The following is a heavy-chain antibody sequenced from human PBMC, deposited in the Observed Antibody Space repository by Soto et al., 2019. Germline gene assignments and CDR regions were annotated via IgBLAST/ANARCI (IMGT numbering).Heavy chain of an antibody. J-gene: IGHJ6*02. CDR2: INPNSGGT. D-gene: IGHD6-19*01. Sequence: VASVKVSCKASGYTFTGYYMHWVRQAPGQGLEWMGWINPNSGGTNYAQKFQGRVTMTRDTSISTAYMELSRLRSDDTAVYYCAREDSSGSYYYYYGMDVWGQGTTVTVSS. V-gene: IGHV1-2*02. CDR3: AREDSSGSYYYYYGMDV. CDR1: GYTFTGYY.